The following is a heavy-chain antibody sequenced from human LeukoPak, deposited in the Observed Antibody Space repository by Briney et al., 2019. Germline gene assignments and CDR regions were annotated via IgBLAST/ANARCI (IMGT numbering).Heavy chain of an antibody. CDR2: INAGNGNT. CDR1: GYTFTSYA. J-gene: IGHJ4*02. D-gene: IGHD3-10*01. CDR3: ARGPTMVRGLNY. V-gene: IGHV1-3*03. Sequence: ASVKVSCKASGYTFTSYAMHWVRQAPGQRLEWMGWINAGNGNTKYSQEFQGRVTITRDTSASTAYMELSSLRSEDTAVYYCARGPTMVRGLNYWGQGTLVTVSS.